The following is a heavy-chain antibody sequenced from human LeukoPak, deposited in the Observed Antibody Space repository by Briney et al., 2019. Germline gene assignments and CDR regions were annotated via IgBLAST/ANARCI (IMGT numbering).Heavy chain of an antibody. CDR1: GGSISSYY. CDR2: IYTSGST. J-gene: IGHJ4*02. CDR3: ARDSDYGDAYYFDY. Sequence: SETLSLTCTVSGGSISSYYCSWIRQPAGKGLEWIGRIYTSGSTNYNPSLKSRVTMSVDTSKNQFSLKLSSVTAADTAVYYCARDSDYGDAYYFDYWSQGTLVTVSS. V-gene: IGHV4-4*07. D-gene: IGHD4-17*01.